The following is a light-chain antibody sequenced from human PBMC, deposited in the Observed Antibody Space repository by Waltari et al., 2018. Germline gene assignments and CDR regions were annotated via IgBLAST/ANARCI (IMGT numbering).Light chain of an antibody. CDR3: QQLNSSPPWA. V-gene: IGKV1-9*01. Sequence: QLTQTLSSLSAPMPGGGTIICRASQGISNYLAWYQQIPGKAPKLLIYASSTLQSGVPSRFSGAGSGTDFTLTISSLQPEDFATYYCQQLNSSPPWAFGQGTKVETK. J-gene: IGKJ1*01. CDR1: QGISNY. CDR2: ASS.